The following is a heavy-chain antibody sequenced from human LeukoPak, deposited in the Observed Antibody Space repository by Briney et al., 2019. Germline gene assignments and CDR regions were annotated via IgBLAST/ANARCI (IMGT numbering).Heavy chain of an antibody. J-gene: IGHJ4*02. CDR3: TRESGSYHGNDY. V-gene: IGHV1-2*06. CDR1: GYTFTAYY. Sequence: ASVKVSCKASGYTFTAYYMHWVRQAPGQGLEWMGRINPNNGATNYAHKLQGRVTITGDTSISTAYMELSSLRSDDTAVYYCTRESGSYHGNDYWGQGTLVTVSS. CDR2: INPNNGAT. D-gene: IGHD1-26*01.